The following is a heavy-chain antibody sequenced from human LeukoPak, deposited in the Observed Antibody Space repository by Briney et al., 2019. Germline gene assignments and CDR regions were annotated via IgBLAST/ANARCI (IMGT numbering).Heavy chain of an antibody. J-gene: IGHJ4*02. Sequence: LGESLRISCKGSGYSFTTYRISWVRPMPGKGLELMGRIGPSDSYTNYSPCFRGHVTFSADKTISTAYLQWSSLKASDTAMYYCARQGGPVMASFDYWGQGSLVTVSS. CDR2: IGPSDSYT. CDR1: GYSFTTYR. D-gene: IGHD3-16*01. V-gene: IGHV5-10-1*01. CDR3: ARQGGPVMASFDY.